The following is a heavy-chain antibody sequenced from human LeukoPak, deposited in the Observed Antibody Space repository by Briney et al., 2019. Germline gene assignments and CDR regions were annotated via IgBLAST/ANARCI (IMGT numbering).Heavy chain of an antibody. CDR3: ARAVRMLRYFDWLSQYYYYGMDV. D-gene: IGHD3-9*01. J-gene: IGHJ6*02. V-gene: IGHV1-69*13. CDR1: GYTFTSYG. Sequence: GASVKVSCKASGYTFTSYGISWVRQAPGQGLEWMGGIIPIFGTANYAQKFQGRVTITADESTSTAYMELSSLRSEDTAVYYCARAVRMLRYFDWLSQYYYYGMDVWGQGTTVTVSS. CDR2: IIPIFGTA.